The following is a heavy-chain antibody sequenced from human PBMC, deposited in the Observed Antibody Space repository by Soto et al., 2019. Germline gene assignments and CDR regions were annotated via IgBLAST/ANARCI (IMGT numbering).Heavy chain of an antibody. CDR1: GFTFSNYA. CDR3: ARGQLPQFDY. Sequence: GGSLRLSCVASGFTFSNYAMSWFRQAPGKGLEWVSAISGSGGSTYYADSVKGRFTISRDNSKNTLYLQMNSLRAEDTAVYYCARGQLPQFDYWGQGTLVTVSS. J-gene: IGHJ4*02. D-gene: IGHD2-2*01. V-gene: IGHV3-23*01. CDR2: ISGSGGST.